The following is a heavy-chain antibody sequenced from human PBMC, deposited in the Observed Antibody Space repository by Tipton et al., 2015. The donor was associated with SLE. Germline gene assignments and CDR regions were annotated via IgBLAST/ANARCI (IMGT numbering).Heavy chain of an antibody. V-gene: IGHV4-59*08. J-gene: IGHJ3*02. Sequence: TLSLTCTVSGGSISGFYWTWIRQPPEKGLESIAYSYYTGRTNYNPSLKSRVSISFDTSKNQFSLKLSSVTAADTAVYYCATGIIVKYSGSLPLYAYSIWGQGTMVTVS. CDR3: ATGIIVKYSGSLPLYAYSI. CDR1: GGSISGFY. D-gene: IGHD1-26*01. CDR2: SYYTGRT.